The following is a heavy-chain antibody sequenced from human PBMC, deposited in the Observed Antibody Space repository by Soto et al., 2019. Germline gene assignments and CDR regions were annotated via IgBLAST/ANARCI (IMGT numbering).Heavy chain of an antibody. V-gene: IGHV3-23*01. D-gene: IGHD3-10*01. CDR1: GFTFSTNA. Sequence: PEVSLRLSCAPSGFTFSTNAMSWVRQAPGKGLEWVASVSGASSDINYAESVRGRFTVFRDNSRNSLYLQMNSLRADDTAVYYCANVGGSTIPYNEYFGQGTQVTVSS. CDR3: ANVGGSTIPYNEY. J-gene: IGHJ4*02. CDR2: VSGASSDI.